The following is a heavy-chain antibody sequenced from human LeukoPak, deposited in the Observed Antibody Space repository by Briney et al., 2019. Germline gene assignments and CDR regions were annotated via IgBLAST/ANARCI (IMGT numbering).Heavy chain of an antibody. CDR3: AKEGGTSRFDY. CDR1: GFTFSSYW. CDR2: IKQDGSEK. Sequence: GGSLRLSCAASGFTFSSYWMSWVRQAPGKGLEWVANIKQDGSEKYYVDSVKGRFTISRDNAKNSLYLQMNSLRAEDTAVYYCAKEGGTSRFDYWGQGTLVTVSS. V-gene: IGHV3-7*01. D-gene: IGHD3/OR15-3a*01. J-gene: IGHJ4*02.